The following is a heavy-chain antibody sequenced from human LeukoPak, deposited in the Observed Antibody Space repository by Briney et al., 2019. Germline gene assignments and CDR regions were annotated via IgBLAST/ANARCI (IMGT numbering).Heavy chain of an antibody. CDR2: IYTSGST. CDR3: ARETYDIQYFQH. J-gene: IGHJ1*01. CDR1: GGSISSYY. Sequence: PSETLSLTCTVSGGSISSYYWSWIRQPAGKGLEWIGRIYTSGSTNYNPSLKSRVAMSVDTSKNQFSLKLSSVTAADTAVFYCARETYDIQYFQHWGQGTLVTVSS. D-gene: IGHD3-16*01. V-gene: IGHV4-4*07.